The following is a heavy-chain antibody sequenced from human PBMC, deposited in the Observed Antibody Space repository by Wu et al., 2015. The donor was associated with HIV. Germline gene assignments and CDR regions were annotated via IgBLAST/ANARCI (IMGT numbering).Heavy chain of an antibody. CDR1: GGTFSRSA. CDR3: ASGSGYASFDY. CDR2: IIPMYGTA. V-gene: IGHV1-69*12. Sequence: QVQLVQSGAEVKKPGSSVKVSCKASGGTFSRSAISWVRQAPGQGLEWMGGIIPMYGTANYAQKFQGRVTITADESTSTAYMELSSLRSEDTAVYYCASGSGYASFDYWGQGTLVTVSS. D-gene: IGHD5-12*01. J-gene: IGHJ4*02.